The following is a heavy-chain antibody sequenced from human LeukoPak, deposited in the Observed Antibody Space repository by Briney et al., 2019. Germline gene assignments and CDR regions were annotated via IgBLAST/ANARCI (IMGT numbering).Heavy chain of an antibody. CDR3: ARAFRPASDPHDFYDF. V-gene: IGHV3-64*02. CDR1: GFTFSSYG. CDR2: ISPSGDRT. J-gene: IGHJ3*01. D-gene: IGHD3/OR15-3a*01. Sequence: PGGSLRLSCAASGFTFSSYGMHWVRQASGRRLEYVSAISPSGDRTWYADSVKGRFTISRDNSKNTMYLQMGSLRPEDMGVYYCARAFRPASDPHDFYDFWGRGTTVTVSS.